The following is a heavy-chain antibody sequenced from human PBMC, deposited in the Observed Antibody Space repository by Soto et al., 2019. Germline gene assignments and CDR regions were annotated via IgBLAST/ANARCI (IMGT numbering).Heavy chain of an antibody. CDR1: GFAFSSYA. Sequence: GGSLRLSCVASGFAFSSYAMSWVRQVPGKGLEWVSTISDAAGSAYYVDSVKGRFTISRDNSKKTLYLQMNSLRAEDSAVYYCARPYGGKIGDAPDLWGPGTMVTVSS. D-gene: IGHD4-17*01. J-gene: IGHJ3*01. V-gene: IGHV3-23*01. CDR2: ISDAAGSA. CDR3: ARPYGGKIGDAPDL.